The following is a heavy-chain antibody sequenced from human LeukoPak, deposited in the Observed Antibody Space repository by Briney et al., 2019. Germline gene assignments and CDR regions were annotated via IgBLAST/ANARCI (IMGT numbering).Heavy chain of an antibody. CDR1: GFTFSSYS. V-gene: IGHV3-21*01. CDR3: ARGDTAMTDYYYYGMDV. J-gene: IGHJ6*02. D-gene: IGHD5-18*01. CDR2: ISSSSSYI. Sequence: GGSLRLSCAASGFTFSSYSMNWVRQAPGKGLEWVSSISSSSSYIYYADSVKGRFTISRDNAKNSLYLQMNSLRAEDTAVYYCARGDTAMTDYYYYGMDVWGQGTTVTVSS.